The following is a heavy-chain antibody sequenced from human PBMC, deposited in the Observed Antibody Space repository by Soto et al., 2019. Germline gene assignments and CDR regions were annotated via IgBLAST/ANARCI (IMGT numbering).Heavy chain of an antibody. CDR2: INTNTGNP. Sequence: QVQLVQSGSELKKPGASVKVSCKASGYTFTSYAMNWVRQAPGQGLEWMGWINTNTGNPTYAQGFTGRFVFSLDTSVSTAYLQICSLKDEDTAVYYCARDWRLTVAGNNYYYYGMDVWGQGTTVTVSS. D-gene: IGHD6-19*01. J-gene: IGHJ6*02. CDR1: GYTFTSYA. V-gene: IGHV7-4-1*01. CDR3: ARDWRLTVAGNNYYYYGMDV.